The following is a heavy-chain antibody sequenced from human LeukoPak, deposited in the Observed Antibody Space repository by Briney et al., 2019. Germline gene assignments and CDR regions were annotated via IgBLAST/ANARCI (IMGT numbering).Heavy chain of an antibody. CDR3: AKRGGYFEY. CDR1: GFIFSNYG. D-gene: IGHD2-15*01. Sequence: GGSLRLSCVASGFIFSNYGMTWVRQAPGKGLEWVSAISGSDGTTYYADSTYYADSVKGRFTISRDNSKNSLYLQMNSLRAEDTAVYYCAKRGGYFEYWGQGTLVTVSS. CDR2: ISGSDGTTYYADST. J-gene: IGHJ4*02. V-gene: IGHV3-23*01.